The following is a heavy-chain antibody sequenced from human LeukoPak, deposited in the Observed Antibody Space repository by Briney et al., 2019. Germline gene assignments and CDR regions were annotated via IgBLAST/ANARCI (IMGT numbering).Heavy chain of an antibody. D-gene: IGHD2-21*02. J-gene: IGHJ5*01. Sequence: GASVKVSCKASGYTFTDYYMHWVRQAPGQGLEWMGWMNPNNGDTTYVQTFQDRVTMTRDTSITTVYMELSRLTSDDTVVYYCARGREVTEAESPPFDSWGQGTLVTVSS. CDR3: ARGREVTEAESPPFDS. CDR2: MNPNNGDT. CDR1: GYTFTDYY. V-gene: IGHV1-2*02.